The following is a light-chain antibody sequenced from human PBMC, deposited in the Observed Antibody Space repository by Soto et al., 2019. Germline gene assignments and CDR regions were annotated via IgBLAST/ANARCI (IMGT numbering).Light chain of an antibody. J-gene: IGKJ5*01. Sequence: EIQVTQSPSTLSASVGDRVTITCRASQSISSWLAWYQQKPGKAPKLLIYDASNLESGVPSRFSGSGSGTEFTLTISSLQPDDFATYYCQQYNSYPITFGQGTRLEVK. CDR3: QQYNSYPIT. V-gene: IGKV1-5*01. CDR2: DAS. CDR1: QSISSW.